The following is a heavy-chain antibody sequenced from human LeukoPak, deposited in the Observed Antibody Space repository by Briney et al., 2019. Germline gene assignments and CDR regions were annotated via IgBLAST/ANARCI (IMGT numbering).Heavy chain of an antibody. CDR1: GFTVSTYG. J-gene: IGHJ4*02. CDR3: AKTLSPYYYDSSGF. D-gene: IGHD3-22*01. V-gene: IGHV3-30*02. CDR2: VRYDESNK. Sequence: AGGCLRLARAASGFTVSTYGTRCARQPGGKGRRWVAFVRYDESNKYYAHSVKGRFTSSRDNSKNTLYLHMNSLRTEDTAVYYCAKTLSPYYYDSSGFWAQGPLVSVSS.